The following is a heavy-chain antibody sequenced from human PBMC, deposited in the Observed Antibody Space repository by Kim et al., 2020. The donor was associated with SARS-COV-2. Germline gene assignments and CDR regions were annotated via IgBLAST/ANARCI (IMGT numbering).Heavy chain of an antibody. V-gene: IGHV4-4*07. CDR3: ARDSVWFGELSIDY. Sequence: NPTRKGRVTMSVDTSKNQFSLKLSSVTAADTAVYYCARDSVWFGELSIDYWGQGTLVTVSS. J-gene: IGHJ4*02. D-gene: IGHD3-10*01.